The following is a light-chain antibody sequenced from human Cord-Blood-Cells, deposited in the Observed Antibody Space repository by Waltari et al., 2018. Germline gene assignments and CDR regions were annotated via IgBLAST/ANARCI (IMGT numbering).Light chain of an antibody. J-gene: IGLJ3*02. CDR2: EGS. V-gene: IGLV2-23*01. CDR1: SSDVGSYNL. CDR3: CSYAGSSTWV. Sequence: QSALTQPASVSGSPGQSITISCTGTSSDVGSYNLVSWYQQHPGKAPKLMIYEGSKRLLWVSTRCSGSKSGNTASLTISGLQAEDEADYYCCSYAGSSTWVFGGGTKLTVL.